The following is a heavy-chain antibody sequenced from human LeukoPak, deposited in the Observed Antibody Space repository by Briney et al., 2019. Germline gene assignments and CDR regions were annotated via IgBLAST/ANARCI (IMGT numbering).Heavy chain of an antibody. CDR1: GFTFSSYG. CDR3: ARESTYYGDYMGTTIHD. CDR2: ISHDGSNK. J-gene: IGHJ4*02. D-gene: IGHD4-17*01. V-gene: IGHV3-30*03. Sequence: GGSLRLSCAASGFTFSSYGMHWVRQAPGKGLEWVAVISHDGSNKYYADSVKGRFTISRDNSRTTLYLQMNSLRPEDTAVYYCARESTYYGDYMGTTIHDWGQGTLVTVSS.